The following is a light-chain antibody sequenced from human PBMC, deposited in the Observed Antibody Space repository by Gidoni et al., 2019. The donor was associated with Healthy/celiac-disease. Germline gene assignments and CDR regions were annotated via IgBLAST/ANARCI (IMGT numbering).Light chain of an antibody. CDR3: QQYNSYSYT. CDR1: HSISSW. Sequence: DIQMTQSPSTLSASVGDRVTITCRASHSISSWLAWYQQKPGKAPKLLIYDASSLESGVPSRFSGSGSGTEFTLTISSLQPDDFATYYCQQYNSYSYTFGQXTKLEIK. J-gene: IGKJ2*01. V-gene: IGKV1-5*01. CDR2: DAS.